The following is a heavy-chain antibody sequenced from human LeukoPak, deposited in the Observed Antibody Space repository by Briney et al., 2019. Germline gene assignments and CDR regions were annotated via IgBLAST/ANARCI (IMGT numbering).Heavy chain of an antibody. J-gene: IGHJ3*02. CDR1: GYSISSGYY. CDR2: IYHSGST. D-gene: IGHD2-2*01. V-gene: IGHV4-38-2*02. Sequence: SETLSLTCTISGYSISSGYYSGWIGQPPGKGLECIGSIYHSGSTYYNPSLKSRVTISVDTSKNQFSLKLSSVTAADTAVYYCARHLWDCSSTSCYAFDIWGQGTMVTVSS. CDR3: ARHLWDCSSTSCYAFDI.